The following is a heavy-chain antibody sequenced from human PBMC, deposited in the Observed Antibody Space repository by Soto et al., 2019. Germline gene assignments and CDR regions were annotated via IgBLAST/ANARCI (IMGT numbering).Heavy chain of an antibody. CDR3: ARVQSWNYVFDY. CDR1: GGSVSSGSYY. D-gene: IGHD1-7*01. Sequence: QVQLQESGPGLVKPSETLSLTCTVSGGSVSSGSYYWSWSRQPPGKGLEWIGYIHYTGSTNYNPSLKSRVIISLDASKNQFSLKLSSVTAADTAVYSCARVQSWNYVFDYWGHGTLVTVSS. CDR2: IHYTGST. V-gene: IGHV4-61*01. J-gene: IGHJ4*01.